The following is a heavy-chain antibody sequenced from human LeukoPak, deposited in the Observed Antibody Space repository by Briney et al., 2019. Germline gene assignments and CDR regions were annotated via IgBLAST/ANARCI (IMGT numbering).Heavy chain of an antibody. Sequence: SETLSLTCAVYGASFSDNYWSWLRQPPGKGLEWIGEINESGSTNYNPSLKSRVTISVDTSKKQFSLNVNSVTAADTAVYYCARGAYGSGSYGDNWFDPWGQGTLVTVSS. CDR3: ARGAYGSGSYGDNWFDP. CDR2: INESGST. V-gene: IGHV4-34*01. J-gene: IGHJ5*02. D-gene: IGHD3-10*01. CDR1: GASFSDNY.